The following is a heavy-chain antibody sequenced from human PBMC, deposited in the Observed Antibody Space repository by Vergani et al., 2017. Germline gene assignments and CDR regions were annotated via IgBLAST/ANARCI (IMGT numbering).Heavy chain of an antibody. J-gene: IGHJ6*02. Sequence: EVQLVESGGGLVQPGGSLRLSCAASGFTVSSNYMSWVRQAPGKGLEWVSVIYSGGSTYYADSVKGRFTISRVNSKNTLYLQMNSLTAEDTAVYYCARDTGNDYGENYGMDVWGQGTTVTVSS. D-gene: IGHD4-17*01. V-gene: IGHV3-66*02. CDR2: IYSGGST. CDR3: ARDTGNDYGENYGMDV. CDR1: GFTVSSNY.